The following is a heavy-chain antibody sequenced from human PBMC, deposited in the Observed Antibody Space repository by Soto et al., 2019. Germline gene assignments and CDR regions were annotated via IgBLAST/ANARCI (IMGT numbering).Heavy chain of an antibody. J-gene: IGHJ6*02. V-gene: IGHV3-23*01. D-gene: IGHD3-10*01. CDR3: AKVRGYSSAYGMDV. CDR2: TSGSGGTT. CDR1: GITFSSYA. Sequence: GSLRLSCAASGITFSSYAMTWVRQAPGKGPEWVSVTSGSGGTTYYADSVKGRFTISRDNSKNTLDLQMNSLRVEDTAVYYCAKVRGYSSAYGMDVWGQGTTVTVSS.